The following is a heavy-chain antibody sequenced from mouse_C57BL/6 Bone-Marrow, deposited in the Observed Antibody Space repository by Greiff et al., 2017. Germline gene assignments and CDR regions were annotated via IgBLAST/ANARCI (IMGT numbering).Heavy chain of an antibody. CDR1: GYAFSSYW. Sequence: LQESGAELVKPGASVKISCKASGYAFSSYWMNWVKQRPGKGLEWIGQIYPGDGDTNYNGKFKGKATLTADKSSSTAYMQLSSLTSEDSAVYFCARWYYGSSIWYFDVWGTGTTVTVSS. CDR3: ARWYYGSSIWYFDV. J-gene: IGHJ1*03. CDR2: IYPGDGDT. D-gene: IGHD1-1*01. V-gene: IGHV1-80*01.